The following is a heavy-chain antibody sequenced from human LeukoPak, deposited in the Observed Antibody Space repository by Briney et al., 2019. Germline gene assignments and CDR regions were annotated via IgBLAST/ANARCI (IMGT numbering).Heavy chain of an antibody. CDR2: IYSGGST. J-gene: IGHJ4*02. Sequence: PGGSLRLSCAASGFTVSSNYMSWVRQAPGKGLEWVSVIYSGGSTYYADSVKGRFTISRDNSKNTLYLQMNSLRAEDTAVYYCARDRVEYSSSPPLDYWGQGTLVTVSS. CDR3: ARDRVEYSSSPPLDY. CDR1: GFTVSSNY. V-gene: IGHV3-66*01. D-gene: IGHD6-6*01.